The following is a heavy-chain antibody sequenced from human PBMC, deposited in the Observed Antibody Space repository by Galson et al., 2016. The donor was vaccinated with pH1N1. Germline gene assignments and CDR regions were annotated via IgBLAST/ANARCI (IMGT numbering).Heavy chain of an antibody. V-gene: IGHV3-23*01. D-gene: IGHD2-15*01. J-gene: IGHJ4*02. CDR1: GFTFSSYA. CDR3: AKGPRGVVVVAATH. CDR2: ISDSGSST. Sequence: SLRLSCAASGFTFSSYAMTRVRQAPGKGLEWVSGISDSGSSTYYADSVKGRFTISRDNSKNTAYLQMNSLRAEDTAVYYCAKGPRGVVVVAATHWGQGTLVTVSS.